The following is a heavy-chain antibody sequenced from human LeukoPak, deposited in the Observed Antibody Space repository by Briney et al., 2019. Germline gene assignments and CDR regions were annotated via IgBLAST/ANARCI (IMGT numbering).Heavy chain of an antibody. J-gene: IGHJ4*02. CDR2: IYTSGST. Sequence: SETLSLTCTVPGRSISSYYWSWIRQPAGKGLEWIGRIYTSGSTNYNPSLKSRVTMSVDTSKNQFSLKLSSVTAADTAVYYCAATYPYCSGGSCYDVGFDYWGQGTLVTVSS. D-gene: IGHD2-15*01. CDR1: GRSISSYY. V-gene: IGHV4-4*07. CDR3: AATYPYCSGGSCYDVGFDY.